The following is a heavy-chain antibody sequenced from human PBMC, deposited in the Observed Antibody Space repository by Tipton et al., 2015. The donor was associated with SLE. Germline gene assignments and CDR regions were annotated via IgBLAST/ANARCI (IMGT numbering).Heavy chain of an antibody. CDR2: MFYSGST. Sequence: TLSLTCTVSGGSISRSNYYLAWIRQPPGKGLEWIGSMFYSGSTYYDPSLKSRVTFSIDTSTNQFSLQLTSVTAADTAVYYCATEVRFGVVIYFEHWGQGTLVTVSS. CDR3: ATEVRFGVVIYFEH. J-gene: IGHJ4*02. V-gene: IGHV4-39*07. CDR1: GGSISRSNYY. D-gene: IGHD3-3*01.